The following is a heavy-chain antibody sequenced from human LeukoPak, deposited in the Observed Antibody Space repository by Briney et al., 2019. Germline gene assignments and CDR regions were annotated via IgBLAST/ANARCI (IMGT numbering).Heavy chain of an antibody. D-gene: IGHD4-17*01. CDR1: GGSFSGYY. J-gene: IGHJ4*02. V-gene: IGHV4-34*01. CDR3: ARATRVTVTTSIDY. Sequence: SETLSLTCAVYGGSFSGYYWSWIRQPPGKGLEWIGEINHSGSTNYNPSLKSRVTISVDTSKNQFSLKLSSVTAADTAVYYCARATRVTVTTSIDYWGRGTLVTVSS. CDR2: INHSGST.